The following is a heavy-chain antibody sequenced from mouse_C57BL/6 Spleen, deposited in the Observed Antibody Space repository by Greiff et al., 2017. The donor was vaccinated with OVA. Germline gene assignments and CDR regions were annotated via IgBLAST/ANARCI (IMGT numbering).Heavy chain of an antibody. V-gene: IGHV14-4*01. CDR1: GFNIKDDY. J-gene: IGHJ3*01. D-gene: IGHD2-4*01. CDR2: IDPENGDT. CDR3: TTGIYYDLAWFAY. Sequence: VQLKQSGAELVRPGASVKLSCTASGFNIKDDYMHWVKQRPEQGLEWIGWIDPENGDTEYASKFQGKATITADTSSNTAYLQLSSLTSEDTAVYYCTTGIYYDLAWFAYWGQGTLVTVSA.